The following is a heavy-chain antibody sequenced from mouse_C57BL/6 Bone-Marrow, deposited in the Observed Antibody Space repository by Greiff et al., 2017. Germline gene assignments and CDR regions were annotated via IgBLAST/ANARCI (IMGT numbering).Heavy chain of an antibody. V-gene: IGHV8-8*01. CDR1: WFSLSTFGMG. Sequence: QVTLKVSGPGILQPSQTLSLTCSFSWFSLSTFGMGVGLIRQPSGKGLEWLAPIWWVADTYYYPALKSRLTISNDTSNNQVFLKVANVDTADTATYYGARISITTVVGYFDYWGQGTTLTGAS. CDR2: IWWVADT. J-gene: IGHJ2*01. D-gene: IGHD1-1*01. CDR3: ARISITTVVGYFDY.